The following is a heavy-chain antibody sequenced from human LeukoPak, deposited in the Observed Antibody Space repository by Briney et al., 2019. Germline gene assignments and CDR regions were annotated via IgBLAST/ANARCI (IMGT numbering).Heavy chain of an antibody. D-gene: IGHD1-26*01. J-gene: IGHJ4*02. CDR3: ARATKVGTADY. CDR1: GGTFSSYT. CDR2: IIPILGIA. V-gene: IGHV1-69*02. Sequence: ASVKVSCKASGGTFSSYTISWLRQAPGQGLEWMGRIIPILGIANYAQKFQGRVTITADKSTSTAYMELSSLRSEDTAVYYCARATKVGTADYWGLGTLVTVSS.